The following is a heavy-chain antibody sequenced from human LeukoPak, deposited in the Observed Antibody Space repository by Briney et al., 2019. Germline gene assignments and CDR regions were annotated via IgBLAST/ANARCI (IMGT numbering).Heavy chain of an antibody. CDR3: AKDYASDMATAPFDY. CDR2: ISGSGGST. D-gene: IGHD5-24*01. V-gene: IGHV3-23*01. J-gene: IGHJ4*02. Sequence: GGSLRLSCAASGFTFSNYAMSWVRQAPGKGLEWVSVISGSGGSTYYADSVKGRFTISRDNSKSTLYLQMNSLRAEDTAVYYCAKDYASDMATAPFDYWGQGTLVTVSS. CDR1: GFTFSNYA.